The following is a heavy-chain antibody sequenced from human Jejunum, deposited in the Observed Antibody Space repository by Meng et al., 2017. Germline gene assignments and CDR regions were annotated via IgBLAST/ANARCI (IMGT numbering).Heavy chain of an antibody. CDR2: IRSKGYGGAT. J-gene: IGHJ4*02. V-gene: IGHV3-49*04. CDR3: ARAPDFRSDSSDYYFDF. CDR1: GFTISDYA. Sequence: GESLKISCEVSGFTISDYAMNWARQAPGKGLEWVAFIRSKGYGGATQYAASVKDRFTISRDESNSIAYLQMNSLKTGDTGVYYCARAPDFRSDSSDYYFDFWGQGTLVTVSS. D-gene: IGHD3-3*01.